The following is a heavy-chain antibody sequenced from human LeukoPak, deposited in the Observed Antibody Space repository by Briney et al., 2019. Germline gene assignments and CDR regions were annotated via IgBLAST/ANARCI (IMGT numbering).Heavy chain of an antibody. Sequence: PGGSLRLSCAASGFTFSGYAMSWVRQAPGKGLEWVSAISGSGGSTYYADSVKGRFTISRDNSKNTLYLQMNSLRAEDTAVYYCAKVAGIILSYNWELLEGVTFDYWGQGTLVTVSS. D-gene: IGHD1-26*01. CDR2: ISGSGGST. J-gene: IGHJ4*02. V-gene: IGHV3-23*01. CDR1: GFTFSGYA. CDR3: AKVAGIILSYNWELLEGVTFDY.